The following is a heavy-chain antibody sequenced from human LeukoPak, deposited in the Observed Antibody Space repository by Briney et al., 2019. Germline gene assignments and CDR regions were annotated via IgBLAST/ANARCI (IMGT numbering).Heavy chain of an antibody. Sequence: SETLSLTCTVSGGSISSYYWSWIRQPAGKGLEWIGRIYTRGSTNYNASLKSRVSMSVDTSKNQFSLKLSSVTAADTAVYYCARAPEVGATGYYYYYMDVWGKGTTVTVSS. CDR1: GGSISSYY. CDR3: ARAPEVGATGYYYYYMDV. V-gene: IGHV4-4*07. D-gene: IGHD1-26*01. J-gene: IGHJ6*03. CDR2: IYTRGST.